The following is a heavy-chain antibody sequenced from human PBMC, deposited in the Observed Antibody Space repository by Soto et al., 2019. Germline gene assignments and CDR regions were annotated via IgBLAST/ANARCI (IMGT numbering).Heavy chain of an antibody. D-gene: IGHD3-3*01. CDR3: TRKVDFWSGYYFDR. V-gene: IGHV5-51*01. J-gene: IGHJ4*02. CDR1: GYSFSNYW. Sequence: PGESLKISCKGSGYSFSNYWIGWVRQMPEKGLEWMGIIYPGDSDTRYSPSFQGQVTISADKSVNTAYLQWTSLKASDTAMYYCTRKVDFWSGYYFDRWGQGTLVTVSS. CDR2: IYPGDSDT.